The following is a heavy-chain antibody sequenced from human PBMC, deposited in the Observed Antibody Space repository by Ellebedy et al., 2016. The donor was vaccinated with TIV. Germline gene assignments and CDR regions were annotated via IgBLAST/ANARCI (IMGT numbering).Heavy chain of an antibody. CDR1: GFTFSSYA. CDR3: AKRSDSYFDY. CDR2: ISGSGGST. Sequence: GESLKISCAASGFTFSSYAMSWVRQAPGKGLEWVSAISGSGGSTYYADSVKGRFTISRDNSKNTLYLQMNSLRGEDTAIYYCAKRSDSYFDYWGQGTLVTVSS. J-gene: IGHJ4*02. D-gene: IGHD2-21*01. V-gene: IGHV3-23*01.